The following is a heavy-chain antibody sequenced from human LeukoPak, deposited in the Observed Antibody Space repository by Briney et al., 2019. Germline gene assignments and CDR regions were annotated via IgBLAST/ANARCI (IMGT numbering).Heavy chain of an antibody. CDR1: GFTFSSYG. J-gene: IGHJ2*01. V-gene: IGHV3-7*01. CDR3: ARVGESYDLLSGYQNSYFDL. D-gene: IGHD3-3*01. Sequence: PGGSLRPSCAASGFTFSSYGMSWVRQAPGKGLEWVASIKEDGSERYYVDPVKGRFTISRDNAKTSLYLQMNSLRAEDTAVYFCARVGESYDLLSGYQNSYFDLWGRGTPVTVSS. CDR2: IKEDGSER.